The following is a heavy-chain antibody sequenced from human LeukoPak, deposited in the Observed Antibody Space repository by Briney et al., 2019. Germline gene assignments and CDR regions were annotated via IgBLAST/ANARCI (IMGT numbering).Heavy chain of an antibody. D-gene: IGHD6-19*01. CDR2: ISYDGSNK. CDR1: GFTFSSYG. V-gene: IGHV3-30*18. Sequence: GGSLRLSCAASGFTFSSYGMHWVRQAPGKGLEWVAVISYDGSNKYYADSVKGRFTISRDNSKNTLYLQMNSLRAEDTAVYYCAKDLNSSGWYGYWGQGTLVTVSS. CDR3: AKDLNSSGWYGY. J-gene: IGHJ4*02.